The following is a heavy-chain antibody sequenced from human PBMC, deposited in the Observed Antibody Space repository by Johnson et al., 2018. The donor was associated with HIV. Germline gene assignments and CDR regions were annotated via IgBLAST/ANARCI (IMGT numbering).Heavy chain of an antibody. J-gene: IGHJ3*01. V-gene: IGHV3-33*06. CDR2: IWNDGSHK. Sequence: QVQVVESGGGVVQPGRSLRLSCAASGFTFSYYGMHWVRQAPGKGLEWVAIIWNDGSHKYYADSVKGRFTISRDNSKNTLYLQMNSLTAEDTAVYYCAKGRELGYCAGGVCSDSCDVWGQGTLVTVSS. CDR1: GFTFSYYG. CDR3: AKGRELGYCAGGVCSDSCDV. D-gene: IGHD2-8*02.